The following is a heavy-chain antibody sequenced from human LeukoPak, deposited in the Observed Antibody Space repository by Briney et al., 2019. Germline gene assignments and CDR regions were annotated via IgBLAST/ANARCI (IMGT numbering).Heavy chain of an antibody. Sequence: PGGSLRLSCAASGFTFSSYWVHWVRQAPGKGLVWVSRINSDGSSTSYADSVEGRFTISRDNAKNTLYLQMNSLRAEDTAVYYCARVSIRGAFDIWGQGTMVTVSS. V-gene: IGHV3-74*01. CDR1: GFTFSSYW. CDR2: INSDGSST. CDR3: ARVSIRGAFDI. J-gene: IGHJ3*02.